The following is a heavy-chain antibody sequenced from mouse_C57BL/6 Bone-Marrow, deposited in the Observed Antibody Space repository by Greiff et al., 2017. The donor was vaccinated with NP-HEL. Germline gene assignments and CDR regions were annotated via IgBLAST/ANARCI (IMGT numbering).Heavy chain of an antibody. CDR1: GYTFTSYG. J-gene: IGHJ2*01. CDR2: IYPRSGNT. V-gene: IGHV1-81*01. D-gene: IGHD2-3*01. Sequence: QVQLKESGAELARPGASVKLSCKASGYTFTSYGISWVKQRTGQGLEWIGEIYPRSGNTYYNEKFKGKATLTADKSSSTAYMELRSLTSEDSAVYFCARFYDDLDYWGQGTTLTVSS. CDR3: ARFYDDLDY.